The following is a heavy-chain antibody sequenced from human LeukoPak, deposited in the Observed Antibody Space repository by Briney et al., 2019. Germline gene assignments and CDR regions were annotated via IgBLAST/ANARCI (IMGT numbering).Heavy chain of an antibody. Sequence: SETLSLTCSVSGGSISSYYWSWIRQPPGKRLEWIGYIYYSGSTNYNPSLKSRVTISIDTSKNQFSLKLSSVTAADTAVYYCARGTHSGSYLYYFDYWGQGTLVTVSS. CDR2: IYYSGST. CDR1: GGSISSYY. CDR3: ARGTHSGSYLYYFDY. J-gene: IGHJ4*02. D-gene: IGHD1-26*01. V-gene: IGHV4-59*01.